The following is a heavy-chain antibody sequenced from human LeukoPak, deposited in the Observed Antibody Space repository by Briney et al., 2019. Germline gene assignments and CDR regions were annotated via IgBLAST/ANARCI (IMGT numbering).Heavy chain of an antibody. D-gene: IGHD6-13*01. CDR2: ISSSGSTI. CDR3: AKVPGYNPFYSSSWYYFDY. Sequence: PGGSLRLSCVASDFTFSNYWMSWIRQAPGKGLEWVSYISSSGSTIYYADSVKGRFTISRDNSKNTLYLQMNSLRAEDTAVYYCAKVPGYNPFYSSSWYYFDYWGQGTLVTVSS. V-gene: IGHV3-23*01. J-gene: IGHJ4*02. CDR1: DFTFSNYW.